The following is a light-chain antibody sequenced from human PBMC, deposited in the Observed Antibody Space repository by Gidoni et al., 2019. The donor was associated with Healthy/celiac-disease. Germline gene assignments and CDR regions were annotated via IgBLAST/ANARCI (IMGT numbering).Light chain of an antibody. CDR2: DAS. CDR3: QQRSNWPSPFT. J-gene: IGKJ3*01. V-gene: IGKV3-11*01. CDR1: QSVSSY. Sequence: DIVLTQSPATLSLSPGERATLSCRASQSVSSYLAWYQQKPGQAPRLLIYDASNRATGIPARFSGSGSGTDFTLTISSLEPEDFAVYYCQQRSNWPSPFTFGPGTKVDIK.